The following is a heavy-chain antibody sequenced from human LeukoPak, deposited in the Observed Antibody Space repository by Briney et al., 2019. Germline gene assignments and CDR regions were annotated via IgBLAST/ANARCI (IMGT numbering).Heavy chain of an antibody. CDR3: AREGGGYDFWSGYFFRWFDP. Sequence: SETLSLTCAVYGGSFSGYYWSWIRQPPGKGLEWIGEINHSGSTNYNPSLKSRVTISVDTSKNQFSLKLSSVTAADTAVYYCAREGGGYDFWSGYFFRWFDPWGQGTLVTVSS. CDR2: INHSGST. CDR1: GGSFSGYY. J-gene: IGHJ5*02. D-gene: IGHD3-3*01. V-gene: IGHV4-34*01.